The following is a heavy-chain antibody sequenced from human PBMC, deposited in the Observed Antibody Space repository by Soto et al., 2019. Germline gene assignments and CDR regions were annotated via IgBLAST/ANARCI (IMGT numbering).Heavy chain of an antibody. CDR1: GGSISSGDYY. V-gene: IGHV4-30-4*01. Sequence: SETLSLTCTVSGGSISSGDYYWSWIRQPPGKGLEWIGYIYYSGSTYYNPSLKSRVAISVDTSKNQFSLKLSSVTAADTAVYYCARDAIRNYYDFWSGYSTTSYYYYGMDVWGQGTTVTVSS. J-gene: IGHJ6*02. CDR2: IYYSGST. D-gene: IGHD3-3*01. CDR3: ARDAIRNYYDFWSGYSTTSYYYYGMDV.